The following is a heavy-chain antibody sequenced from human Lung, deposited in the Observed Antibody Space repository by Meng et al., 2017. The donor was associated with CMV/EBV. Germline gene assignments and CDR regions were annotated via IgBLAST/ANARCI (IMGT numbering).Heavy chain of an antibody. CDR2: ISGNGNYI. Sequence: GESLKISCAASGFTFSPYRMNWLRQAPGKGLEWVSSISGNGNYIYYTASVQGRFTISRDNAKNSVFLQMESLTADDTAVYYCARDPTVHLAGRQWAPPKNWFDPWGQGTLVTVSS. J-gene: IGHJ5*02. D-gene: IGHD3-3*02. V-gene: IGHV3-21*01. CDR3: ARDPTVHLAGRQWAPPKNWFDP. CDR1: GFTFSPYR.